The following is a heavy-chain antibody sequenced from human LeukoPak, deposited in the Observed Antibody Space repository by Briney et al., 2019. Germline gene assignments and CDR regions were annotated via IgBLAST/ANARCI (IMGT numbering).Heavy chain of an antibody. Sequence: PGGSLRLSCAASGFTFSSYAMNWVRQAPGKGLEWVSAISGSGGSTYYADSVKGRFTISRDNSKNTLYLQMNSLRAEDTAVYYCALYYYDSSGYAYFDYWGQGTLVTVSS. CDR1: GFTFSSYA. D-gene: IGHD3-22*01. V-gene: IGHV3-23*01. CDR3: ALYYYDSSGYAYFDY. J-gene: IGHJ4*02. CDR2: ISGSGGST.